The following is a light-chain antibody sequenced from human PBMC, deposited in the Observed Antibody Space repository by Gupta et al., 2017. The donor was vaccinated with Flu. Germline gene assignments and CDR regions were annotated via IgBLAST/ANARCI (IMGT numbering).Light chain of an antibody. CDR2: TVS. Sequence: QSALTQPASGSGSPGPSITIPCTGTSSDVGGYNYVSWYQQHPGKAPKPMIYTVSKRSAGVSSRFSVSKAANTASLTISVLEAEDDADYYCSSDTSSSTWVFGGGTKLTVL. J-gene: IGLJ3*02. V-gene: IGLV2-14*01. CDR1: SSDVGGYNY. CDR3: SSDTSSSTWV.